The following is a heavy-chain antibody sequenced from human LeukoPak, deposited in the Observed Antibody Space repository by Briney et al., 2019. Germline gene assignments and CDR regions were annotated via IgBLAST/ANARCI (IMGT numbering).Heavy chain of an antibody. CDR1: GFTFSSYE. V-gene: IGHV3-48*03. Sequence: PGGALTLSCAASGFTFSSYEMNWVRQAAGKGREWVSYINSGGSKIYYADSVKGRFAISRDNAKTSLYLQMDSLRDEDTAMYYCASRHSSTWTFDYWGQGTLVTVSS. CDR3: ASRHSSTWTFDY. D-gene: IGHD6-13*01. J-gene: IGHJ4*02. CDR2: INSGGSKI.